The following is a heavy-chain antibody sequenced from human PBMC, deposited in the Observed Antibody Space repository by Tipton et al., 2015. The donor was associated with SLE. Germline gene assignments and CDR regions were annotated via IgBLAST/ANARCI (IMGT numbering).Heavy chain of an antibody. D-gene: IGHD4-17*01. V-gene: IGHV4-39*07. CDR2: MYYSGNT. CDR3: ARVALETTYLYTVISLDY. J-gene: IGHJ4*02. Sequence: TLSLTCTVSGGSISSSSYYWGWIRQPPGKGLEWIGSMYYSGNTYYNPSLKSRVTISVDTSKNQFSLKLSSVTAADTAVYYCARVALETTYLYTVISLDYWGQGTLVTVSS. CDR1: GGSISSSSYY.